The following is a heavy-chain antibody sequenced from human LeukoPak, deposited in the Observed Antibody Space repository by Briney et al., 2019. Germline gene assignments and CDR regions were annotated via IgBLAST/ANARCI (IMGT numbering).Heavy chain of an antibody. CDR1: GGSISSYY. Sequence: PSETLSLTCTVSGGSISSYYWSWIRQPPGKGLEWIGYIYYSGSTNYNPSLKSRGTISVDTSKNQFSLKLSSVTAADTAVYYCARFSIAAADDAFDIWGQGTMVTVSS. CDR2: IYYSGST. V-gene: IGHV4-59*08. CDR3: ARFSIAAADDAFDI. J-gene: IGHJ3*02. D-gene: IGHD6-13*01.